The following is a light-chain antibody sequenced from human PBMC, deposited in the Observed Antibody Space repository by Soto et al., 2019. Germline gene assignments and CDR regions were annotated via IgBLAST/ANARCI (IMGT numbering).Light chain of an antibody. V-gene: IGLV1-40*01. CDR1: SSNIGANYD. J-gene: IGLJ1*01. CDR3: GTWDSSLSARV. Sequence: QSVLSQPPSVSGAPGQRITISCTGSSSNIGANYDVHWYRQVPGTAPKLLMSGDNNRPSGVADRFSGSKSGTSATLGITGLQTGDEADYYCGTWDSSLSARVFGTGTKVTVL. CDR2: GDN.